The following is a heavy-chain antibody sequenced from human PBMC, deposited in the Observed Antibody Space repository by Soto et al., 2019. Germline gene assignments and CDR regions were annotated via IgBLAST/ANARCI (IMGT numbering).Heavy chain of an antibody. CDR1: DGSITDYY. V-gene: IGHV4-59*08. CDR2: VSYSGSS. J-gene: IGHJ4*02. Sequence: SETLSLTCTVSDGSITDYYWNWIRRPPGKGLEWIGYVSYSGSSNYNPSLKNRVAVSLDTSKNQFSLKLSSVTAADTAVYYCTRLRYGGAFDYWGQGTLVTVSS. D-gene: IGHD4-17*01. CDR3: TRLRYGGAFDY.